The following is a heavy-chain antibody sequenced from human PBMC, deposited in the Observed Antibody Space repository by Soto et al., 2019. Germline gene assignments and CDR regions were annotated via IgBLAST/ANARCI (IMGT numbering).Heavy chain of an antibody. CDR2: ISWNSGSI. D-gene: IGHD3-22*01. CDR3: AKDTGENYYDCSGYAD. J-gene: IGHJ4*02. Sequence: EVQLVESGGGLVQPGRCLRLSCAASGFTFDDYAIHWVRQAPGKGLEWVSGISWNSGSIGYADSVKGRFTISRDNDKNTLYLQMNSLIAEDTALYYCAKDTGENYYDCSGYADWGQGTLVTVSS. CDR1: GFTFDDYA. V-gene: IGHV3-9*01.